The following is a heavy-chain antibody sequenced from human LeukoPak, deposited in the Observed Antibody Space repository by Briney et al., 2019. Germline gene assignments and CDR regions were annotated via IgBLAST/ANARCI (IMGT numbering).Heavy chain of an antibody. V-gene: IGHV3-74*01. CDR1: GFTFSNYW. D-gene: IGHD6-19*01. CDR3: ARSSGRSPFDM. J-gene: IGHJ3*02. Sequence: GGSLRLSCAASGFTFSNYWMHWFRQAPGKGLVWVSRVNSDGGSTNYADSVKGRFTISRDNAKNTLYLQMNSLRADDTAVYYCARSSGRSPFDMWGQGTMVTVSS. CDR2: VNSDGGST.